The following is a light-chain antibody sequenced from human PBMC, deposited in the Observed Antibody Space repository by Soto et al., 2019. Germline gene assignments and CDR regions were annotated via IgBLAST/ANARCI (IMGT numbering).Light chain of an antibody. CDR2: DVS. V-gene: IGLV2-8*01. J-gene: IGLJ1*01. Sequence: QSALTQPPSASGSPGQSVTISCTGTSSDVGGYNYVSWYQQHPGKAPKHMIYDVSKRPSGVPDRFSGSKSGNTASLTVSGLQAEDEADYYCSSYAGTNIHYVFGTGTKSPS. CDR3: SSYAGTNIHYV. CDR1: SSDVGGYNY.